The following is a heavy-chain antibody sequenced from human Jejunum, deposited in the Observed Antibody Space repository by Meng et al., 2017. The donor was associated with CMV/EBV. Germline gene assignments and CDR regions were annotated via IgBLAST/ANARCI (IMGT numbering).Heavy chain of an antibody. D-gene: IGHD2-21*01. Sequence: YFSWIRQAPGKELEWISYISDSGNIKKYADSVKGRFTISRDNTKNSLTLQMNNLRAEDTAVYYCAGVSFSDLILVPIAARVNWFDPWGQGTLVTVSS. V-gene: IGHV3-11*01. J-gene: IGHJ5*02. CDR3: AGVSFSDLILVPIAARVNWFDP. CDR2: ISDSGNIK. CDR1: Y.